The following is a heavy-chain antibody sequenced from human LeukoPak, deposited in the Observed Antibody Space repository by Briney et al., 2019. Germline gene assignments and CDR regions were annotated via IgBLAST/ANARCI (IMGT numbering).Heavy chain of an antibody. Sequence: GGSLRLSCAASGFSFSSYTMNWVRQAPGKGLEWVSSITISSSSIYYADSLKGRFTISRDNAKNSLYLQMNSLRAEDTAVYYCAELGITMIGGVWGKGTTVTISS. D-gene: IGHD3-10*02. CDR1: GFSFSSYT. CDR3: AELGITMIGGV. V-gene: IGHV3-21*01. J-gene: IGHJ6*04. CDR2: ITISSSSI.